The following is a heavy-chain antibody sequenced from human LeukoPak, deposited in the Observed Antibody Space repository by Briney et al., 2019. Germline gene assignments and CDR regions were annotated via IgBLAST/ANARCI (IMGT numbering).Heavy chain of an antibody. D-gene: IGHD2-2*01. CDR3: ARDPGSSTSKWSTAFDI. Sequence: GGSLRLSCAASGFTFSSYSMNWVRQAPGKGLEWVSSISSGSSYIYYADSVKGRFTISRDNAKNSLYLQMNSLRAEDTAVYYCARDPGSSTSKWSTAFDIWGQGTMVTVSS. CDR1: GFTFSSYS. V-gene: IGHV3-21*01. J-gene: IGHJ3*02. CDR2: ISSGSSYI.